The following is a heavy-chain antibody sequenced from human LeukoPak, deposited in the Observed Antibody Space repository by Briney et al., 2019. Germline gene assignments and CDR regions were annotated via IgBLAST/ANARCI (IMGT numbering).Heavy chain of an antibody. CDR1: GFIYSSYW. CDR3: ARDFGSSGSFDY. J-gene: IGHJ4*02. D-gene: IGHD3-3*01. V-gene: IGHV3-7*01. CDR2: IKQDGSEK. Sequence: PGGSLRLSCAASGFIYSSYWMSWVPQAPGKGLEGVANIKQDGSEKYYVDSVKGRFTISRDSAKNSLYLQMNSLRAEDTAVYYCARDFGSSGSFDYWGQGTLVTVSS.